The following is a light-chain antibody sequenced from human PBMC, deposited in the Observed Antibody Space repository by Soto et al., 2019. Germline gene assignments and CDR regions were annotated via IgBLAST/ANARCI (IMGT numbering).Light chain of an antibody. CDR2: GAS. V-gene: IGKV3-15*01. CDR1: QSVSSN. CDR3: QQYNRWPQT. Sequence: EIVMTQSPATLSVSPGERATLSCRASQSVSSNLAWYQQKPGQAPRLLIYGASTRATGFPARFSGSGSGTVFNLTISSLQSEDFAVYYCQQYNRWPQTFGQGTKVEMK. J-gene: IGKJ1*01.